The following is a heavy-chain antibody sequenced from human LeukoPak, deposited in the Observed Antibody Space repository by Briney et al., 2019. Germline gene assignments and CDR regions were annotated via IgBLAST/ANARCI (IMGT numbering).Heavy chain of an antibody. CDR2: ISSSSSYI. V-gene: IGHV3-21*01. J-gene: IGHJ4*02. CDR1: GFTFSSYS. CDR3: AREGPAANSGGLDY. D-gene: IGHD2-2*01. Sequence: GGSLRLSCAASGFTFSSYSMNWVRQAPGKGLEWVSSISSSSSYIYYADSVKGRFTISRDNAKNSLYLQMNSLRAEDTAVYYCAREGPAANSGGLDYWGQGTLVTVSS.